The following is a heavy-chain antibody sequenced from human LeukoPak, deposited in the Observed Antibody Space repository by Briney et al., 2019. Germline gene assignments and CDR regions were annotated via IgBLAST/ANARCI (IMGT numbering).Heavy chain of an antibody. D-gene: IGHD5-18*01. CDR1: GGTFTSYT. CDR2: IIPILGIA. Sequence: SVKVSCKASGGTFTSYTISWVRQAPGQGLEWMGRIIPILGIANYAQKFQGRVTITADKSTSTAYMELSSLRSEDTAVYYCARDLGGYSYGGYYYYGMDVWGQGTTVTVSS. V-gene: IGHV1-69*04. CDR3: ARDLGGYSYGGYYYYGMDV. J-gene: IGHJ6*02.